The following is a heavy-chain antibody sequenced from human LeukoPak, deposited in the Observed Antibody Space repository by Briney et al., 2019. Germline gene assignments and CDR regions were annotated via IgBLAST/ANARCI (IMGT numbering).Heavy chain of an antibody. CDR1: GGSISSYY. CDR2: IYTSGST. D-gene: IGHD1-26*01. J-gene: IGHJ3*02. Sequence: SETLSLTCTVSGGSISSYYWSWIRQPAGKGLEWIGRIYTSGSTNYNPSLKSRVTMSVDTSKNQFSLKLSSVTAADTAVYYCARDWAIVGATTSAFDIWGQGTMVTASS. V-gene: IGHV4-4*07. CDR3: ARDWAIVGATTSAFDI.